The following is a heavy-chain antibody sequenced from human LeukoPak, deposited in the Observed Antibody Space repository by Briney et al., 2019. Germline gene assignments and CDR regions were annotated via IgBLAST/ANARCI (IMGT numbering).Heavy chain of an antibody. Sequence: GRSLRLSCAASGFTFSSYGMHWVRQAPGKGLEWVAVISYDGSNKYYADSVKGRFTISRDNSKNTLYLQMNSLRAEDTAVYYCARDGNRWDVVVPAGGLQFGSRYYYYGMDVWGQGTTVTVSS. V-gene: IGHV3-30*03. D-gene: IGHD2-2*01. CDR1: GFTFSSYG. CDR3: ARDGNRWDVVVPAGGLQFGSRYYYYGMDV. J-gene: IGHJ6*02. CDR2: ISYDGSNK.